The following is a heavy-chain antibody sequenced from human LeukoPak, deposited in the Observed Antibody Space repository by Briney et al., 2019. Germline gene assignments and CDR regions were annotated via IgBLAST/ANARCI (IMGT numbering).Heavy chain of an antibody. V-gene: IGHV3-9*01. CDR2: ISWNSGSI. CDR3: ARGVPTWVY. CDR1: GFTFDDYA. Sequence: GGSLRLSCAASGFTFDDYAMHWVRQAPGKGLEWVSGISWNSGSIGYADSVKGRFTISRDNAKNTLYLQMNSLRAEDTAVYYCARGVPTWVYWGQGTLVTVSS. J-gene: IGHJ4*02. D-gene: IGHD1-1*01.